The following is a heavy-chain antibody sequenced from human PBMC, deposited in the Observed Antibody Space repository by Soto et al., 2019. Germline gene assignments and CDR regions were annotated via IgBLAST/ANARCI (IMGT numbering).Heavy chain of an antibody. CDR1: GFTFRSYS. J-gene: IGHJ4*02. Sequence: DVQLVESGGGLVKPGGSLRLSCAASGFTFRSYSMNWVRQAPGKGLEWVSSISSSRSYIYYADSLKGRFTISRDNDKNSLYRRINVLGSEETAVYYRAKDRASAWGASPDDWGQGTLVTVAA. CDR3: AKDRASAWGASPDD. CDR2: ISSSRSYI. V-gene: IGHV3-21*04. D-gene: IGHD6-19*01.